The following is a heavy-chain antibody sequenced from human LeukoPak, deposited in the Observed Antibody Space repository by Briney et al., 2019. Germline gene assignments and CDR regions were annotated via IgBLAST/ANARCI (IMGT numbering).Heavy chain of an antibody. CDR2: ISTGSSYI. J-gene: IGHJ4*02. D-gene: IGHD3-22*01. V-gene: IGHV3-21*01. Sequence: GGSLRLSCAASGFTFRSYSMKWVRQAPGKGLEWVTSISTGSSYIYYADSVKGRFTISRDNAKNSLYLQMNSLRAEDTAVYYCASTYYYDTQDWGQGTLVTVSS. CDR1: GFTFRSYS. CDR3: ASTYYYDTQD.